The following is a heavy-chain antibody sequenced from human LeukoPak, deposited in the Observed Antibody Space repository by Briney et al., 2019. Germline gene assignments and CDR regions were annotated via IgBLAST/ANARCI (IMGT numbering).Heavy chain of an antibody. CDR2: VYGGGDTK. Sequence: GESLTLSCVASGFIFSNNAMNWVRQAPGKGLEWVAAVYGGGDTKYYADSVKGRFTISRDNSKNTVYLQMNSLKAEDTALYYCAKTAMIKITIKSYPKGLHYWGQGTLVTVSS. J-gene: IGHJ4*02. CDR3: AKTAMIKITIKSYPKGLHY. V-gene: IGHV3-23*01. CDR1: GFIFSNNA. D-gene: IGHD3-10*01.